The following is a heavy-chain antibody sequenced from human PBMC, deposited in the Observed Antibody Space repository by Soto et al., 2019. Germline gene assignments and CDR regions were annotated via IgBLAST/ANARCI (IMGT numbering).Heavy chain of an antibody. J-gene: IGHJ4*02. V-gene: IGHV3-23*01. Sequence: GGSLRLSCAASGFTFSSYAMSWVRQAPGKGLEWVSAISGSGGSTYYADSVKGRFTISRDNSKNTLYLQMNSLRAEDTAVYYCAKSGEAVAGTKVYFDYWGQGTLVTVSS. CDR2: ISGSGGST. D-gene: IGHD6-19*01. CDR3: AKSGEAVAGTKVYFDY. CDR1: GFTFSSYA.